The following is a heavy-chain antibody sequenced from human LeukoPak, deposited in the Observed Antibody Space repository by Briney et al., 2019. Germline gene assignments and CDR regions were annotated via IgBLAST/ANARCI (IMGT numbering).Heavy chain of an antibody. CDR1: GFTFSTYG. J-gene: IGHJ6*02. D-gene: IGHD3-22*01. Sequence: PGGSLRLSCAASGFTFSTYGMHWLRQAPGKGPESVALIRHDGSETYHAESVKGRFTISRDDSKNTFYLQMNSLRAEDTAVYYCAKETYYYDSSGGYGMDVWGQGTTVTVSS. V-gene: IGHV3-30*02. CDR3: AKETYYYDSSGGYGMDV. CDR2: IRHDGSET.